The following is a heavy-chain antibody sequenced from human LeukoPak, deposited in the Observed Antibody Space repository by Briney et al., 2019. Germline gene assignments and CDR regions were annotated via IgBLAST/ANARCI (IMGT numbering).Heavy chain of an antibody. CDR2: ISGSGGST. J-gene: IGHJ4*02. CDR3: AKDITAVTTSALGD. Sequence: PGGSLRLSCAASGFTFSSYAMSCVRQAPGKGLEWVSAISGSGGSTYYADSVKGRFTISRDNSKNTLYLQMNSLRAEDTAVYYCAKDITAVTTSALGDWGQGTLVTVSS. D-gene: IGHD4-17*01. V-gene: IGHV3-23*01. CDR1: GFTFSSYA.